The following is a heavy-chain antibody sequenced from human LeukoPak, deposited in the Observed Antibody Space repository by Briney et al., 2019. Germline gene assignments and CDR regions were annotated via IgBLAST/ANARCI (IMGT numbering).Heavy chain of an antibody. CDR3: ARDILTKQAYSGYDN. D-gene: IGHD5-12*01. J-gene: IGHJ4*02. CDR1: GFTFSSYS. Sequence: PGGSLRLSCAAAGFTFSSYSMNWVRKAPGKRLEWVSYISSSSNTIYYADSVKGRFTISRDNAKNSLYLQMNSLRDEDTAVYYCARDILTKQAYSGYDNWGQGTLVTVSS. V-gene: IGHV3-48*02. CDR2: ISSSSNTI.